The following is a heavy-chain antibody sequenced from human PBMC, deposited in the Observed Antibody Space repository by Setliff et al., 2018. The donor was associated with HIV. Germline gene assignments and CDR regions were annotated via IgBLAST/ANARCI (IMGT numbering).Heavy chain of an antibody. CDR3: ARAEGDAYNSLPYFDS. J-gene: IGHJ4*02. CDR1: GGSMSRFY. V-gene: IGHV4-59*01. D-gene: IGHD1-1*01. Sequence: PSETLSLTCTVSGGSMSRFYWTWIRQPPGKGLEWIGFVYSTGSINYSPSFRGRLTISLDTSENQFSLHLTSVTAADTAVYYCARAEGDAYNSLPYFDSWGPGAPVTSPQ. CDR2: VYSTGSI.